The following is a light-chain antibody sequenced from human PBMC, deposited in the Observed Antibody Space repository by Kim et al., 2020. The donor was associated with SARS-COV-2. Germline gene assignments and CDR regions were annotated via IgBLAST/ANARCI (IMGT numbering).Light chain of an antibody. V-gene: IGKV1-33*01. CDR3: QQYDSLPLT. Sequence: ASVGDRVTITCQASQDISNYLNWYQQKPGKAPNLLISDASNLEEGVPSRFSGSGSGTDFTFTINSLQPEDFATYYCQQYDSLPLTFGGGTKVEIK. CDR1: QDISNY. CDR2: DAS. J-gene: IGKJ4*01.